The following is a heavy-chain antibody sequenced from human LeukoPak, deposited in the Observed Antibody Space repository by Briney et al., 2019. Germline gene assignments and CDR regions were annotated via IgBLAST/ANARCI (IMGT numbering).Heavy chain of an antibody. J-gene: IGHJ4*02. D-gene: IGHD6-19*01. CDR3: ARGRGSGWSPPDY. CDR2: INPNSGGT. V-gene: IGHV1-2*06. CDR1: GYTFTGYY. Sequence: ASVKVSCKASGYTFTGYYMHWVRQAPGQGLEWMGRINPNSGGTNYAQKFQGRVTMTRDTSIRTANMDLNRLTSNDTAVYYCARGRGSGWSPPDYWGQGTLVIVSS.